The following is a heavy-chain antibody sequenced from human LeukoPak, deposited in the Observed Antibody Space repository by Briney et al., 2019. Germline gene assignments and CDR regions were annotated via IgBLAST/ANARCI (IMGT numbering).Heavy chain of an antibody. J-gene: IGHJ4*02. CDR3: ARDMGGSRAGKGYFDY. Sequence: ASVKVSCKASGYTFTGYYMHWVRQAPGQGLEWMGWINPNSGGTNYAQKFQGWVTMTRDTSISTAYMELSRLRSDDTAVYYCARDMGGSRAGKGYFDYWGQGTLVTVSS. V-gene: IGHV1-2*04. D-gene: IGHD6-19*01. CDR1: GYTFTGYY. CDR2: INPNSGGT.